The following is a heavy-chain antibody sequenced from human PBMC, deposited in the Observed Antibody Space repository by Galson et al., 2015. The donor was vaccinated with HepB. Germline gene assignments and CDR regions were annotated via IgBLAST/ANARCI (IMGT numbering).Heavy chain of an antibody. D-gene: IGHD3-22*01. CDR3: ARVVKSWLSSYYFDY. CDR2: IIPIFGTA. CDR1: GGTFSSYA. V-gene: IGHV1-69*06. Sequence: SCKASGGTFSSYAISWVRQAPGQGLEWMGGIIPIFGTANYAQKFQGRVTITADKSTSTAYMELSSLRSEDTAVYYCARVVKSWLSSYYFDYWGQGTLVTVSS. J-gene: IGHJ4*02.